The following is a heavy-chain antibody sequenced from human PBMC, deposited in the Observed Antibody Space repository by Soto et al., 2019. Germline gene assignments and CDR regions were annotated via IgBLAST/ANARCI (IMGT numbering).Heavy chain of an antibody. J-gene: IGHJ6*02. CDR1: GYTFTSYG. V-gene: IGHV1-2*04. Sequence: GASVKVSCKASGYTFTSYGISWVRQAPGQGLEWMGWINPYSGSTNYAQKFQGWVTMTRDTSISTAYMELSRLRSDDTAVYYCARGAIFGVVISGMDVWGQGTTVTVS. D-gene: IGHD3-3*01. CDR3: ARGAIFGVVISGMDV. CDR2: INPYSGST.